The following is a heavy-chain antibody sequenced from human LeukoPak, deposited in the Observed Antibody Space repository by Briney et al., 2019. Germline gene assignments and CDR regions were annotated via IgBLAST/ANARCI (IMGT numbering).Heavy chain of an antibody. CDR3: ARGPGY. CDR2: INYSWHT. J-gene: IGHJ4*02. CDR1: GGSISGSSYH. Sequence: SETLSLTCTVSGGSISGSSYHWGWIRQPPGKGLEWIGSINYSWHTYYNPSLESRVTISVDSSKNQFSLKVTSVTAADTAVYYCARGPGYWGQGTLVTVSS. V-gene: IGHV4-39*01.